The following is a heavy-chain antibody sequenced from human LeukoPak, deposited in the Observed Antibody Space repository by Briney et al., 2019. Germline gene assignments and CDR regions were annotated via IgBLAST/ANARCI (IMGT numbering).Heavy chain of an antibody. J-gene: IGHJ6*02. CDR1: GGSISSYY. V-gene: IGHV4-59*01. CDR2: IYYSGST. Sequence: SETLSLTCTVSGGSISSYYWSWIRQPPGKGLEWIGYIYYSGSTNYNPSLKSRVTIPVDTSKNQFSLKLSSVTAADTAVYYCARRPDYYYGMDVWGQGTTVTVSS. CDR3: ARRPDYYYGMDV.